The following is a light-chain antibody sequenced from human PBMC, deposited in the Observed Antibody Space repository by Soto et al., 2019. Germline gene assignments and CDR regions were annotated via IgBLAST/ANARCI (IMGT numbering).Light chain of an antibody. CDR3: QQCNSYVIT. CDR2: AAS. Sequence: AIRLTQSPSSLSASVGDRVTITCLASQDITSALAWYQQKPGKAPNLLIYAASSLKSGVPSRFSGSGSGTDFTLTISSLQPEDFATYYCQQCNSYVITFGQGTRLETK. J-gene: IGKJ5*01. CDR1: QDITSA. V-gene: IGKV1-13*02.